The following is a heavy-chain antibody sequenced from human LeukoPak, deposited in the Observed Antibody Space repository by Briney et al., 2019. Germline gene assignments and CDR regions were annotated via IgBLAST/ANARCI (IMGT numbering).Heavy chain of an antibody. D-gene: IGHD3-10*01. J-gene: IGHJ4*02. CDR2: IYTSGST. Sequence: PSETLSLTCTVSGGSISSYYWSWIRQPAGKGLEWFGRIYTSGSTNYNPSLKSRVTMSVDTSKNQFSLKLSSVTAADTAVYYCARGPTESMVRGVITGKFDYWGQGTLVTVSS. CDR3: ARGPTESMVRGVITGKFDY. CDR1: GGSISSYY. V-gene: IGHV4-4*07.